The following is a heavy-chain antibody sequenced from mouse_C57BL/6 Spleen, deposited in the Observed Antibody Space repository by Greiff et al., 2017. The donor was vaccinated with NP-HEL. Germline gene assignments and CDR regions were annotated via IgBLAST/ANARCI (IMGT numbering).Heavy chain of an antibody. CDR3: ASDPGFAY. J-gene: IGHJ3*01. V-gene: IGHV3-6*01. CDR2: ISYDGSN. CDR1: GYSITSGYY. Sequence: EVQLQQSGPGLVKPSQSLSLTCSATGYSITSGYYWYWIRQSPGNKLEWMGFISYDGSNNYNPSLKNRISITRDTSKIQFCLKLNSVTTEDTATYYCASDPGFAYWGQGTLVTVSA.